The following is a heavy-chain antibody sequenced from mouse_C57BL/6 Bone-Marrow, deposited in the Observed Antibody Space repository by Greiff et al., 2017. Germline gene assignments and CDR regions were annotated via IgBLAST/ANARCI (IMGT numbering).Heavy chain of an antibody. J-gene: IGHJ2*01. V-gene: IGHV1-69*01. CDR2: IDPSDSYT. Sequence: QVQLQQPGAELVMPGASVKLSCKASGYTFTSYWMHWVKQRPGQGLEWIGEIDPSDSYTNYNQKFKGKSTLPVDKSSSTAYMQLSSLTSEDSAVYYCARRGGNFYFDYGGQGTTLTVSS. D-gene: IGHD2-1*01. CDR3: ARRGGNFYFDY. CDR1: GYTFTSYW.